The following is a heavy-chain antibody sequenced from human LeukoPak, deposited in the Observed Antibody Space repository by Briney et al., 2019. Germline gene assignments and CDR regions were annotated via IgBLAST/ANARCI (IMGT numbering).Heavy chain of an antibody. J-gene: IGHJ4*02. CDR3: ARGSGYDYPEYFDY. V-gene: IGHV4-34*01. CDR2: INHSGST. Sequence: PSETLSLTCAVYGGSFSGYYWSWIRQPPGKGLEWIGEINHSGSTNYNPSLKSRVTISVDTSKNQFSLKLSSVTAADTAVYYCARGSGYDYPEYFDYWGQGTLVTVSS. D-gene: IGHD5-12*01. CDR1: GGSFSGYY.